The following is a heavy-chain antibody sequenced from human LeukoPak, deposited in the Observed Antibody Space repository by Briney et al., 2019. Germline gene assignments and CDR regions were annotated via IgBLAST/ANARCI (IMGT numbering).Heavy chain of an antibody. CDR2: IYSDNT. V-gene: IGHV3-53*01. J-gene: IGHJ4*02. Sequence: GGSLRLSCTVSGFTVSSNSMSWVRQVPGKGLEWVSFIYSDNTHYSDSVKGRFTISRDNSKNTLYLHMNSLRAEDTAIYYCVRDNYSYRLDVWGQGTLVTVSS. D-gene: IGHD2-21*01. CDR3: VRDNYSYRLDV. CDR1: GFTVSSNS.